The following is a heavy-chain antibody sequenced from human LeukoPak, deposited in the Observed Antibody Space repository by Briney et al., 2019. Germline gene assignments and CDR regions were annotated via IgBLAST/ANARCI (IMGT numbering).Heavy chain of an antibody. CDR3: AKDRGGAMATDY. V-gene: IGHV3-30*02. CDR2: IRYDGSNK. Sequence: QTGGSLRLSCAASGFTFSIYWMSWVRQAPGKGLEWVAFIRYDGSNKYYADSVKGRFTISRDNSKNTLYLQMNSLRAEDTAVYYCAKDRGGAMATDYWGQGTLVTVSS. D-gene: IGHD5-24*01. CDR1: GFTFSIYW. J-gene: IGHJ4*02.